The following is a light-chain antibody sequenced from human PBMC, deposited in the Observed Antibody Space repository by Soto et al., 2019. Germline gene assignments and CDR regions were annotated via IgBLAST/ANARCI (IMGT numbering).Light chain of an antibody. Sequence: DIQMTHSPSSLSTSVGDRVTITCRASQSISTYLNWYQQKPGKAPKLLIYDASSLQSGVPSRFSGSGSGTDFTLTSSSLQPGDFATYYCQQSYRTPRTFGGGTKVDIK. J-gene: IGKJ4*01. CDR3: QQSYRTPRT. CDR2: DAS. CDR1: QSISTY. V-gene: IGKV1-39*01.